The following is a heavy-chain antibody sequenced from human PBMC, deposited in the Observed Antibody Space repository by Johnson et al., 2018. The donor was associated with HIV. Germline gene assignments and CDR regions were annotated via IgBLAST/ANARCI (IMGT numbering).Heavy chain of an antibody. CDR3: AKDTRRKLVMITFGGVIAYH. J-gene: IGHJ3*01. CDR1: GLTFDDYA. V-gene: IGHV3-9*01. Sequence: VPLVESGGGLVQPGRSLRLSCSASGLTFDDYAMPWVRQAPGTGLEWVSGISWNSGSIGYADSVKRRFTISRAHAKNSLYLQMNSLRAEDTALYYCAKDTRRKLVMITFGGVIAYHWGQGTMVTVSS. D-gene: IGHD3-16*02. CDR2: ISWNSGSI.